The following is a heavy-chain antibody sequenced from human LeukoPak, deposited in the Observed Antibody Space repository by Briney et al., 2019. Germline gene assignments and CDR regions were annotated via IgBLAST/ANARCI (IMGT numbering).Heavy chain of an antibody. CDR2: INPRGGGT. D-gene: IGHD3-16*01. Sequence: GASVKVSCKASGYTFTSYHMHWVRQAPGQGLEWMGIINPRGGGTNYAQKFQGRVTMTRDTSTSTVYMELSSLRSEDTAIYYCARGYDLSGAYYYYYGMDVWGQGTTVTVS. V-gene: IGHV1-46*01. CDR3: ARGYDLSGAYYYYYGMDV. J-gene: IGHJ6*02. CDR1: GYTFTSYH.